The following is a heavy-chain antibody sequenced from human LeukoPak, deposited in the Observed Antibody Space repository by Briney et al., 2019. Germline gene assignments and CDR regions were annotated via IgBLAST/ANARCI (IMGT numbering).Heavy chain of an antibody. CDR2: IWYDGSNK. CDR1: GFTFSSCG. CDR3: ARGVTMVRGDQYGMDV. J-gene: IGHJ6*02. D-gene: IGHD3-10*01. V-gene: IGHV3-33*08. Sequence: PGGSLRLSCAASGFTFSSCGMHWVRQAPGKGLEWVAVIWYDGSNKYYADSVKGRFTISRDNSKNTLYLQMNSLRAEDTAVYYCARGVTMVRGDQYGMDVWGQGTTVTVSS.